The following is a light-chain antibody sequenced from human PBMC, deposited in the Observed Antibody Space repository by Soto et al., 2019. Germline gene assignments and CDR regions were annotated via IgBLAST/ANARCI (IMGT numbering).Light chain of an antibody. Sequence: DIQMTQSPSTLSASVGDRVTITCRASQSISSWLAWYQQKPGKAPKLLIYKASNLESGVPSRFSGSGSGTEFTITISSLQPDDFATYYCQQYNSYPLTCGPGTKVDIK. V-gene: IGKV1-5*03. CDR1: QSISSW. J-gene: IGKJ3*01. CDR2: KAS. CDR3: QQYNSYPLT.